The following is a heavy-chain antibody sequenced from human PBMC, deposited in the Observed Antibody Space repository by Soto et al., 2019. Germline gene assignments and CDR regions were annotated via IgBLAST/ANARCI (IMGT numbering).Heavy chain of an antibody. Sequence: LSLTCAVYGGSFSGYYWSWIRQPPGKGLEWIGEINHSGSTNCNPSLKSRVTISVDTSKNQFSLKLSSVTAADTAVYYCARGSVLLWFGELWYYYYGMDVWGKATTGPVSS. CDR3: ARGSVLLWFGELWYYYYGMDV. D-gene: IGHD3-10*01. CDR1: GGSFSGYY. V-gene: IGHV4-34*01. CDR2: INHSGST. J-gene: IGHJ6*04.